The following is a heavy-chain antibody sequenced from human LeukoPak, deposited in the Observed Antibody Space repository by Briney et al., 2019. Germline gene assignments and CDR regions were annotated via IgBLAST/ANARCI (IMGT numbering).Heavy chain of an antibody. V-gene: IGHV3-7*01. CDR3: ARDLSRGRSGYEY. CDR2: IKQDGSEK. J-gene: IGHJ4*02. CDR1: GFTFSSYW. D-gene: IGHD3-3*01. Sequence: GGSLRLSCAASGFTFSSYWMSWVRQAPGKGLEWVANIKQDGSEKYYVDSVKGRFTISRDNAKNSLYLQMNSLRAEDTAVYYCARDLSRGRSGYEYCGQGTLVTVSS.